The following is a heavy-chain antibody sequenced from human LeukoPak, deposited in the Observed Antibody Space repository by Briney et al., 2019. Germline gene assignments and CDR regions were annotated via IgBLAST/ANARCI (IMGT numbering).Heavy chain of an antibody. CDR1: GFTFSSYG. V-gene: IGHV3-30*18. Sequence: GGSLRLSCAASGFTFSSYGMHWVRRAPGKGLEWVAVISYDGSNKYYADSVKGRFTISRDNSKNTLYLQMNSLRAEDTAVYYCAKGSSGPSDYWGQGTLVTVSS. CDR3: AKGSSGPSDY. D-gene: IGHD6-19*01. J-gene: IGHJ4*02. CDR2: ISYDGSNK.